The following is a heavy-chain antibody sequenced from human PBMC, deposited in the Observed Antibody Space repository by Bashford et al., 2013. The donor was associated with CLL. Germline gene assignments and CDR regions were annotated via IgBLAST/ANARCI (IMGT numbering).Heavy chain of an antibody. CDR2: INHSGST. CDR1: GGSFSGYY. J-gene: IGHJ6*01. D-gene: IGHD3-22*01. CDR3: ARGPMIVVVINPGEPYYYYYYGMDV. V-gene: IGHV4-34*01. Sequence: SETLSLTCAVYGGSFSGYYWSWIRQPPGKGLEWIGEINHSGSTNYNPSLKSRVTISVDTSKNQFSLKLSSVTAADTAVYYCARGPMIVVVINPGEPYYYYYYGMDVSGPKGPRVHRLL.